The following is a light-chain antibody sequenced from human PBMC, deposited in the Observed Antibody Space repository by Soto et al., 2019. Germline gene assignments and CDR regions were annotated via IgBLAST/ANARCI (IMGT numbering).Light chain of an antibody. CDR3: HQRSNWPPFT. V-gene: IGKV3-11*01. CDR2: GAS. CDR1: QSVSNN. J-gene: IGKJ3*01. Sequence: IVLTQYPATLSLSPGEGATPSCRASQSVSNNLAWYQQKPGQAPRLLIYGASKRATGVPARFSGSGSGTEFTLTISSLEPEDFAVYYCHQRSNWPPFTFGPGTKVDI.